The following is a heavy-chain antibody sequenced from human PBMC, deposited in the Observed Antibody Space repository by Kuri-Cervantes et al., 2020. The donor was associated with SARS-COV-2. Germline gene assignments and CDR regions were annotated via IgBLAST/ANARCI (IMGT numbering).Heavy chain of an antibody. CDR1: GGTFSSYA. J-gene: IGHJ3*02. D-gene: IGHD4-17*01. CDR3: AREMTTVTTSDAFDI. Sequence: SVKVSCKASGGTFSSYAISWVRQAPGQGLEWMGGIIPIFGTANYAQKFQGRVTITADESTSTAYMELGSLRSEDTAVYYCAREMTTVTTSDAFDIWGQGTMVTVSS. V-gene: IGHV1-69*13. CDR2: IIPIFGTA.